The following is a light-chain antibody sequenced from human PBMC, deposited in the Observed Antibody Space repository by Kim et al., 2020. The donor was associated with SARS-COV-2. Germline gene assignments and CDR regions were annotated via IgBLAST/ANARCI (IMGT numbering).Light chain of an antibody. V-gene: IGLV3-21*01. Sequence: APGKTAIFTWAGNNIGAKSVNWYQQKPGQAPVLVIYYDTDRPSGIPERFSGSNSGNTATLTISRVDVGDEADYHCQVWDRSSDQVVFGGGTKLTVL. J-gene: IGLJ2*01. CDR3: QVWDRSSDQVV. CDR1: NIGAKS. CDR2: YDT.